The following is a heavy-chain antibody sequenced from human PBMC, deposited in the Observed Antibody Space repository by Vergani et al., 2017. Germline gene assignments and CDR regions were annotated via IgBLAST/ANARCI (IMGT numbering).Heavy chain of an antibody. D-gene: IGHD2-15*01. V-gene: IGHV3-30-3*01. Sequence: QVQLVESGGGVVQPGRSLRLSCAASGFTFSSYAMHWVRQAPGKGLEWVAVISYDGSNKYYADSVKGRFTISRDNSKNTLYLQMNSLRAEDTAVYYCARGPRVVVVAATRHRPFDPWGQGTLVTVSS. J-gene: IGHJ5*02. CDR1: GFTFSSYA. CDR2: ISYDGSNK. CDR3: ARGPRVVVVAATRHRPFDP.